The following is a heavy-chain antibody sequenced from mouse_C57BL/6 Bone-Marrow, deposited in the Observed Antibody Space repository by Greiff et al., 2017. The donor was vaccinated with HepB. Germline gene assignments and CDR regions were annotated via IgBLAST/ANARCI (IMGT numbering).Heavy chain of an antibody. V-gene: IGHV1-7*01. CDR3: ARGEGNSAWFAY. J-gene: IGHJ3*01. CDR2: INPSSGYT. Sequence: VQRVESGAELAKPGASVKLSCKASGYTFTSYWMQWVKQRPGQGLEWIGYINPSSGYTKYNQKFKDKATLTADKSSSTAYMQLSSLTYEDSAVYYCARGEGNSAWFAYWGQGTLVTVSA. CDR1: GYTFTSYW. D-gene: IGHD2-1*01.